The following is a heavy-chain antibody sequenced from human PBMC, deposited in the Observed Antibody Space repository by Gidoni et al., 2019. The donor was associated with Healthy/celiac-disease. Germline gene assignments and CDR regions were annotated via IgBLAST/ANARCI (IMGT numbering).Heavy chain of an antibody. V-gene: IGHV3-53*01. Sequence: EVQLVASGGGLIQPGGSLRLSCAASGFTVSSNYMSWVRQAPGKGLEWVSVIYSGGSTYYADAVKGRFTISRDNSKNTLDLQMNSLRAEDTAGYYCARVGVGATTGEDYWGQGTLVTVSS. J-gene: IGHJ4*02. CDR3: ARVGVGATTGEDY. CDR2: IYSGGST. D-gene: IGHD1-26*01. CDR1: GFTVSSNY.